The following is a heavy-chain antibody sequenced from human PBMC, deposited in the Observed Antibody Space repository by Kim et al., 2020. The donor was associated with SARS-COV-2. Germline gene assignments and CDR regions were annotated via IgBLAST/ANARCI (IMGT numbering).Heavy chain of an antibody. CDR3: ARGRGGTVTSTNFDY. V-gene: IGHV4-4*02. D-gene: IGHD4-17*01. CDR2: IYHSGST. CDR1: GGSISSSNW. Sequence: SETLSLTCAVSGGSISSSNWWSWVRQPPGKGLEWIGEIYHSGSTNYNPSLKSRVTISVDKSKNQFSLKLSSVTAADTAVYYCARGRGGTVTSTNFDYWGQGTLVTVSS. J-gene: IGHJ4*02.